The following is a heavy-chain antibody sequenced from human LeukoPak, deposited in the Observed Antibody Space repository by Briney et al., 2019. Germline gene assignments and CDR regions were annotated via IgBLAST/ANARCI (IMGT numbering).Heavy chain of an antibody. V-gene: IGHV1-2*02. CDR2: INPNSGGT. CDR3: AAGRGYCGGGNCYGDDAFDI. CDR1: GYTCTGYY. Sequence: GASVKVSCKASGYTCTGYYMHWVRQAPGQGLEWMGWINPNSGGTNYAQKFQGRVTMTRETSISTAYMELSRLRSDDTAVYYCAAGRGYCGGGNCYGDDAFDIWGQGTMVTVSS. D-gene: IGHD2-15*01. J-gene: IGHJ3*02.